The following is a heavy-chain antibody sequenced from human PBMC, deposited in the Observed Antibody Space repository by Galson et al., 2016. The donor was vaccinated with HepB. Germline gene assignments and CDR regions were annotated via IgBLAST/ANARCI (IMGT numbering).Heavy chain of an antibody. CDR3: ARDPGDGYNLPYDY. V-gene: IGHV1-46*01. CDR1: EYTFTRYY. CDR2: INPSFGST. J-gene: IGHJ4*02. Sequence: SVKVSCKASEYTFTRYYMHWVRRAPGQGLEWMGIINPSFGSTSYAQKFQGRVTMTRDTSTSTVYMEVSSLRSEDTAVYYCARDPGDGYNLPYDYWGQGTLVTVSS. D-gene: IGHD5-24*01.